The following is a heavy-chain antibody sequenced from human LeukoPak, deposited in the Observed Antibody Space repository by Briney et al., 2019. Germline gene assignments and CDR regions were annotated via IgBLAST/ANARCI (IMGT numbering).Heavy chain of an antibody. CDR3: ASGDSSGYYYPYYYYGMDV. CDR1: GGSFSSYY. V-gene: IGHV4-59*08. J-gene: IGHJ6*02. D-gene: IGHD3-22*01. CDR2: IYYSGST. Sequence: SETLSLTCTVSGGSFSSYYWSWIRQPPGKGLEWIGYIYYSGSTNYNPSLKSRVTISVDTSKNQFSLKLSSVTAADTAVYYCASGDSSGYYYPYYYYGMDVWGQGTTVTVSS.